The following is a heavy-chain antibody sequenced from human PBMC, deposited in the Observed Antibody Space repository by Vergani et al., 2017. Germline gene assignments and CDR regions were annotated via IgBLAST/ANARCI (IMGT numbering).Heavy chain of an antibody. Sequence: EVQLVESGGGLVQPGGSLRLSCAASGFTFSSYWMSWVRQAPGKGLEWVANIKQDGSEKYYVDSVKGRFTISRDNAKNSLYLQMNSLRAEDTAVYYCARDEEGYNSYYYYGMDVWGQGTTVTVSS. D-gene: IGHD5-24*01. CDR2: IKQDGSEK. J-gene: IGHJ6*02. V-gene: IGHV3-7*01. CDR3: ARDEEGYNSYYYYGMDV. CDR1: GFTFSSYW.